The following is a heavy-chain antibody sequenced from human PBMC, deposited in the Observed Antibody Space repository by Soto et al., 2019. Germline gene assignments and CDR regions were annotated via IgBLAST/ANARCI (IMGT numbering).Heavy chain of an antibody. CDR1: GFTFDDYA. CDR3: ARVGGDYAMYFDY. Sequence: PGGSLRLSCAASGFTFDDYAMYWVRQVPGKGLEWVSGISWNSGRIGYADSVKGRFTISRDNSKNTLYLQMNSLRADDTAVYYCARVGGDYAMYFDYWGQGTLVTVSS. CDR2: ISWNSGRI. D-gene: IGHD4-17*01. J-gene: IGHJ4*02. V-gene: IGHV3-9*01.